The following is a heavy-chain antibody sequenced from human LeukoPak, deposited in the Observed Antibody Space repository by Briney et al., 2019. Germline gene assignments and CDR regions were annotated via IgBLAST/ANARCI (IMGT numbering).Heavy chain of an antibody. CDR3: ARGLEYNSDYGDF. CDR2: IWLAGSSK. Sequence: RAALRLSCAASGFTFSTYAMHWVRQAPGQGLEWVALIWLAGSSKYYADSVKRRFTISGDNTKNTLYLQMNSLRPEDTAIYYCARGLEYNSDYGDFWGQGTLVTVSS. D-gene: IGHD3-16*01. CDR1: GFTFSTYA. V-gene: IGHV3-33*01. J-gene: IGHJ4*02.